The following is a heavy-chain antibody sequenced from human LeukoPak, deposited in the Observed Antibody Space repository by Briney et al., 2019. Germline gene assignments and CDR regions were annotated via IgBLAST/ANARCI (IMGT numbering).Heavy chain of an antibody. D-gene: IGHD3-10*01. V-gene: IGHV4-59*01. CDR1: GGSISSYY. CDR3: ARYGSGTHLGAFDI. Sequence: SETLSLTCTVSGGSISSYYWSWIRQPPGKGLEWIGYIYYSGSTNYNPSLKSRVTISVDTSKNQFSLKLSSVTAADTAVYYCARYGSGTHLGAFDIWGQGTMVTVSS. J-gene: IGHJ3*02. CDR2: IYYSGST.